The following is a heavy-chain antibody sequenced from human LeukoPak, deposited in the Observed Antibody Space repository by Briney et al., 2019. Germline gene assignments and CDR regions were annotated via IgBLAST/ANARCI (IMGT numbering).Heavy chain of an antibody. CDR3: ARLHPGGGDDY. CDR1: GGSFSGYY. V-gene: IGHV4-34*01. CDR2: NNHSGST. D-gene: IGHD2-8*02. Sequence: PSETLSLTCAVYGGSFSGYYWSWIRQPPGKGLEWIGENNHSGSTNYNLYRKSRVTISVDTTKNQFSLKLISVTAADTAIYYCARLHPGGGDDYWGQGILVTVSS. J-gene: IGHJ4*02.